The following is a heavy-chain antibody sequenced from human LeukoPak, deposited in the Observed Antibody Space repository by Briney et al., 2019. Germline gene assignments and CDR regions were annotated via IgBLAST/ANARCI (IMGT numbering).Heavy chain of an antibody. D-gene: IGHD3-10*01. V-gene: IGHV4-59*01. J-gene: IGHJ5*02. CDR3: ARGGVNYKIAGP. CDR2: IYYSGST. Sequence: SETLSLTCTVSGGSITSYYWSWIRQPPGKGLEWIGYIYYSGSTNYNPSLKSRVTISVDTSKNQFSLKLSSVTAAVTAVYYCARGGVNYKIAGPWGQGALVTVSS. CDR1: GGSITSYY.